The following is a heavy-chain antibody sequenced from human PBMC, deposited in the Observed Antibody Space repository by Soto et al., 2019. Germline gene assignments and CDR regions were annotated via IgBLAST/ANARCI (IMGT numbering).Heavy chain of an antibody. CDR2: IHNDGKT. Sequence: PGGSLRLSCAASGFSVSFNYLTWVRQTPGKGLEWVSVIHNDGKTYHADSVKGRFTMSRDTSKNTVYLQMNSLRADDTAVYYCAKTENWGSSHWYFDLWGRGTLVTVSS. D-gene: IGHD7-27*01. CDR3: AKTENWGSSHWYFDL. V-gene: IGHV3-53*01. CDR1: GFSVSFNY. J-gene: IGHJ2*01.